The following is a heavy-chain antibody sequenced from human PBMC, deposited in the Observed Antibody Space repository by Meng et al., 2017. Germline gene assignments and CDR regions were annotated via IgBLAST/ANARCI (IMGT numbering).Heavy chain of an antibody. CDR3: ARDGDVLATVTRGTFDY. J-gene: IGHJ4*02. Sequence: QVELVESGGGVVQPVRSLRLSCAASGFTFSSYAMHWVRQAPGKGLEWVAVISYDGSNKYYADSVKGRFTISRDNSKNTLYLQMNSLRAEDTAVYYCARDGDVLATVTRGTFDYWGQGTLVTVSS. D-gene: IGHD4-17*01. CDR2: ISYDGSNK. V-gene: IGHV3-30*04. CDR1: GFTFSSYA.